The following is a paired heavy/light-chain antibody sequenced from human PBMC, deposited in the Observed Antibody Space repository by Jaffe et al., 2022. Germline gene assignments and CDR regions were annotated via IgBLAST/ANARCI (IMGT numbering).Light chain of an antibody. J-gene: IGKJ1*01. Sequence: EIQLTQSPSFLSASVGDRAIITCRASQGISSYLAWYQQKPGKAPKLLIYAASTLQSGVPSRFSGSGSGTEFTLTISSLQPEDFATYYCQQLKSYPRTFGQGTKVEIK. CDR2: AAS. V-gene: IGKV1-9*01. CDR1: QGISSY. CDR3: QQLKSYPRT.
Heavy chain of an antibody. J-gene: IGHJ3*02. Sequence: QVQLVQSGAEVKTPGASVKVSCKASGYTFTDYYIYWVRQAPGQGLEWMGWINPNSGGTNYAQKFQGRVTMTRDTSISTASMELSRLRSDDTSVYYCAREGSAAAGAFDIWGQGTMVTVSS. D-gene: IGHD6-25*01. CDR2: INPNSGGT. CDR1: GYTFTDYY. V-gene: IGHV1-2*02. CDR3: AREGSAAAGAFDI.